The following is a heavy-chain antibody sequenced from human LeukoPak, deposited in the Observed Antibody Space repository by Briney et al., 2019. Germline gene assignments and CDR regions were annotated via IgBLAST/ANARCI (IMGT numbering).Heavy chain of an antibody. V-gene: IGHV1-2*02. D-gene: IGHD4-17*01. CDR2: INPNSGGT. J-gene: IGHJ5*02. CDR3: ARGIYGDPTNWFDP. CDR1: GHTFTGYY. Sequence: ASVKVSCKASGHTFTGYYMHWVRQAPGQGLEWMGWINPNSGGTNYAQKFQGRVTMTRDTSISTAYMELSRLRSDDTAVYYCARGIYGDPTNWFDPWGQGTLVTVSS.